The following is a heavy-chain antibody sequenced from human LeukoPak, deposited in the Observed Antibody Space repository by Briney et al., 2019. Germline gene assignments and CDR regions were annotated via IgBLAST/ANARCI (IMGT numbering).Heavy chain of an antibody. Sequence: GSLRLSCAASGFTFSSYAMSWVRQAPGKGLEWVSAISGSGGSTYYADSVKGRFTISRDNSKNTLYLQMNSLRAEDTAVYYCAKGPRRDYGMDVWGQGTTVTVSS. J-gene: IGHJ6*02. V-gene: IGHV3-23*01. CDR2: ISGSGGST. CDR1: GFTFSSYA. D-gene: IGHD5-24*01. CDR3: AKGPRRDYGMDV.